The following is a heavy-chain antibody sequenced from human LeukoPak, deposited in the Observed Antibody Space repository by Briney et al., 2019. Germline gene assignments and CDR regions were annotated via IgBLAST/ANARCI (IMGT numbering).Heavy chain of an antibody. CDR3: ARGGSTSSWFWND. J-gene: IGHJ4*02. CDR2: IKPDGSEK. CDR1: GFTSSTKW. V-gene: IGHV3-7*01. D-gene: IGHD6-13*01. Sequence: GGSLRLSCAASGFTSSTKWMTWVRQAPGKGLEWVANIKPDGSEKFYVDSVKGRFTISRDNARNSLYLQMNSLRAEDMAVYYCARGGSTSSWFWNDWGQGTLVTVSS.